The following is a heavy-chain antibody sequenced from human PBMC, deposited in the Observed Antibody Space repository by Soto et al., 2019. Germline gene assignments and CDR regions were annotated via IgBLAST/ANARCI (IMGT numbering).Heavy chain of an antibody. Sequence: GESLKISCKGSGYSFTSYWISWVRQMPGKGLEWMGRIDPSDSYTNYSPSFQGHVTISADKSISTAYLQWSSLKASDTAMYYCARQQLDYYGSGSLWYFDYWGQGTLVTVSS. V-gene: IGHV5-10-1*01. D-gene: IGHD3-10*01. CDR2: IDPSDSYT. CDR3: ARQQLDYYGSGSLWYFDY. J-gene: IGHJ4*02. CDR1: GYSFTSYW.